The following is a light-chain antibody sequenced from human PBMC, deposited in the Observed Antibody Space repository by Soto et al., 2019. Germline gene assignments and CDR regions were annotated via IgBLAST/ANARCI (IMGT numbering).Light chain of an antibody. V-gene: IGLV9-49*01. J-gene: IGLJ2*01. CDR1: SGYSNYK. CDR2: VGTGGIVG. CDR3: GADHGSGSNFVV. Sequence: QLVLTQPPSASASLGASVTLTCTLSSGYSNYKVDWYQQRPGKGPRFVMRVGTGGIVGSKGDGIPDRFSVSGSGLNRYLTIKNIQEEDESDYHCGADHGSGSNFVVFGGGTKLTVL.